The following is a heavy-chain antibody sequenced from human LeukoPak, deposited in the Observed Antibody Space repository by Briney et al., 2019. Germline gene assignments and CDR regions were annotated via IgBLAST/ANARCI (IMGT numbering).Heavy chain of an antibody. CDR2: IYHSGST. CDR3: ARGFTNTFDY. CDR1: GGSISSGGYS. J-gene: IGHJ4*02. V-gene: IGHV4-30-2*01. D-gene: IGHD2-2*01. Sequence: SKTLSLTCAVSGGSISSGGYSWSWIRQPPGKGLEWIGYIYHSGSTYYNPSLKSRVTISVDRSKNQFSLKLSSVTAADTAVYYCARGFTNTFDYWGQGTLVTVSS.